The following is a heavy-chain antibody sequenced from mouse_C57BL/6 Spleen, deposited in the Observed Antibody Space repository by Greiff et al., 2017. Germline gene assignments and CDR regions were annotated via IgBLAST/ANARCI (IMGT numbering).Heavy chain of an antibody. CDR3: ARRDYGSSYDYAMDY. V-gene: IGHV1-69*01. CDR2: IDPSDSYT. D-gene: IGHD1-1*01. Sequence: VQLQQPGAELVMPGASVKLSCKASGYTFTSYWMHWVKQRPGQGLEWIGEIDPSDSYTNYNQKFKGKSTLTVDKSSSTAYMQLSSLTSEDSAVYYRARRDYGSSYDYAMDYWGEGTSVTVSS. J-gene: IGHJ4*01. CDR1: GYTFTSYW.